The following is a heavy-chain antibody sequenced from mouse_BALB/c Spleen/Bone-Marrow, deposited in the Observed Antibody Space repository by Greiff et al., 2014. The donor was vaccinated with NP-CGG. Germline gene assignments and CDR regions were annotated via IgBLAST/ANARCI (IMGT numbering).Heavy chain of an antibody. CDR3: ARDENVGIYWYFDV. CDR2: IRNKADGYTT. CDR1: GFTFTDYY. Sequence: DVKLQESGGGSVQPGGSLRLSCATSGFTFTDYYMSWVRQPPGKALEWLGFIRNKADGYTTEYSASVKGRFTISRDNSQRILYLQMDTLRAEDSATYYCARDENVGIYWYFDVWGAGTTVIVSS. V-gene: IGHV7-3*02. J-gene: IGHJ1*01.